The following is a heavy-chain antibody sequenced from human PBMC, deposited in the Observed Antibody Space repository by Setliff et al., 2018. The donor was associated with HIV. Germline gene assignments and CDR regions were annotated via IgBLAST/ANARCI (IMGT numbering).Heavy chain of an antibody. V-gene: IGHV1-46*01. D-gene: IGHD2-21*02. CDR2: IDTTGST. CDR1: RYTFSSYY. Sequence: GASVKVSCKASRYTFSSYYLHWMRQAPGQGLEWMAMIDTTGSTFYAQTFQGRITMTRDTSTSAIYMELNGLTSEDTAVYYCARELPGGCYFDDWGQGTLVTVSS. CDR3: ARELPGGCYFDD. J-gene: IGHJ4*02.